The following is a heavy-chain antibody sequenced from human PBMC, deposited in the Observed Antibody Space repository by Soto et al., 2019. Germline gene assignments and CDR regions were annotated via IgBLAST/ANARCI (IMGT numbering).Heavy chain of an antibody. CDR1: GFTFSGSA. D-gene: IGHD3-16*01. CDR2: IRSKANSYAT. CDR3: TRRMGARWLNYYYYGMDV. Sequence: PGGSLRLCCAASGFTFSGSAMHWVRQASGKGLEWVGRIRSKANSYATAYAASVKGRFTISRDDSKNTAYLQMNSLKTEDTAVYYCTRRMGARWLNYYYYGMDVWGQGTTVTVSS. V-gene: IGHV3-73*01. J-gene: IGHJ6*02.